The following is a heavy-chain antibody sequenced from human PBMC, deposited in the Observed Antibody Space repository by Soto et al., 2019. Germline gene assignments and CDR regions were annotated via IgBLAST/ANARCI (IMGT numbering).Heavy chain of an antibody. Sequence: EVQLVESGGGLVKPGGSLRLSCAASGFTFSNAWMNWVRQAPGKGLEWVGRIKSKTDGGTTDYAAPVKGRFTISRDDSKNTLYLQMNSLKTEDTAVYYCTTLSKKTLVTKTPRGGIWGQGTMVTVSS. CDR1: GFTFSNAW. J-gene: IGHJ3*02. CDR2: IKSKTDGGTT. D-gene: IGHD3-9*01. CDR3: TTLSKKTLVTKTPRGGI. V-gene: IGHV3-15*07.